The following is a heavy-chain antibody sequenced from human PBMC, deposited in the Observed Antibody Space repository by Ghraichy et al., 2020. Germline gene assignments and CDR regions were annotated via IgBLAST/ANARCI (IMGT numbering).Heavy chain of an antibody. J-gene: IGHJ4*02. CDR3: ARLKLPANDKEGVGHSSGWYYFDY. CDR2: INHSGST. V-gene: IGHV4-34*01. D-gene: IGHD6-19*01. CDR1: GGSFSGYY. Sequence: SETLSLTCAVYGGSFSGYYWSWIRQPPGKGLEWIGEINHSGSTNYNPSLKSRVTISVDTSKNQFSLKLSSVTAADTAVYYCARLKLPANDKEGVGHSSGWYYFDYWGQGTLVTVSS.